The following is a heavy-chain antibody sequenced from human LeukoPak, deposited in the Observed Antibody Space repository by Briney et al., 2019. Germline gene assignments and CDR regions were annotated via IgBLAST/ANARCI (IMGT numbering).Heavy chain of an antibody. CDR2: ISGTGDTT. D-gene: IGHD1-26*01. J-gene: IGHJ4*02. V-gene: IGHV3-23*01. CDR1: GFTFSSYA. Sequence: PGGSLRLSCAASGFTFSSYAMSWVRQAPGKGLEWVSSISGTGDTTYYADSVKGRFTISRDISKNTLYLQMNSLRAEDTAVYYCAKDLLGSGYYFDYWGQGTLVTVSS. CDR3: AKDLLGSGYYFDY.